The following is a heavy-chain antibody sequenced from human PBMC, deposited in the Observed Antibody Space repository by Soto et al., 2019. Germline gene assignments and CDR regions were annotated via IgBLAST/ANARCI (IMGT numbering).Heavy chain of an antibody. CDR2: ISSSSSTI. D-gene: IGHD1-7*01. Sequence: PGGSLRLSCAASGFTFSSYSMNWVRQAPGKGLEWVSYISSSSSTIYYADSVKGRFTISRDNAKNSLYLQMNSLRAEDTAVYYCARDPGTTDFSRAPPWGQGTLVTVSS. CDR3: ARDPGTTDFSRAPP. V-gene: IGHV3-48*01. CDR1: GFTFSSYS. J-gene: IGHJ5*02.